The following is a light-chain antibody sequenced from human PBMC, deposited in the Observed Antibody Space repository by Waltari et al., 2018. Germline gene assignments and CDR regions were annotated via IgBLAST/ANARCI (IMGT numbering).Light chain of an antibody. V-gene: IGKV1-12*01. CDR1: RGISTW. CDR3: QQGNSFPPT. Sequence: IQMTQSPSSVSASVGDRVTITCRASRGISTWLAWYQQKPGQAPKVLIYGASTLLTGVPSRFSGSGSGTEFTLTISGLQPEDFATYFCQQGNSFPPTFGQGTRVEV. J-gene: IGKJ1*01. CDR2: GAS.